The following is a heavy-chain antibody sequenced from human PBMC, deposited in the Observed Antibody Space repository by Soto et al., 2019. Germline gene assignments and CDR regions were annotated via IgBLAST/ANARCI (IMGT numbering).Heavy chain of an antibody. CDR2: INAGNGNT. CDR3: ATTYIPTYKWNPSRLDY. CDR1: GYTFTSYA. Sequence: ASVKVSCKASGYTFTSYAMHWVRQAPGQRLEWMGWINAGNGNTKYSQKFQGRVTITRDTSASTAYMELSSLRSEDTAVYYCATTYIPTYKWNPSRLDYWGQGTLVTVSS. V-gene: IGHV1-3*01. J-gene: IGHJ4*02. D-gene: IGHD1-20*01.